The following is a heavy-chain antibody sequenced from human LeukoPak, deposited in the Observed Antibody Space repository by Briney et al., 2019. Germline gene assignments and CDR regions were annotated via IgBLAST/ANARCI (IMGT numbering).Heavy chain of an antibody. CDR3: AGDLSGYDYYYYYMDV. CDR2: IYTSGSN. V-gene: IGHV4-4*07. J-gene: IGHJ6*03. Sequence: SETLSLTCTVSGGSISSYDWSWIRQPAGKGLDWSGRIYTSGSNNYNTSLKSRVTISVDKSKNQSSLKLSSVPAADTAVYYCAGDLSGYDYYYYYMDVWGKGTTVTVSS. CDR1: GGSISSYD. D-gene: IGHD5-12*01.